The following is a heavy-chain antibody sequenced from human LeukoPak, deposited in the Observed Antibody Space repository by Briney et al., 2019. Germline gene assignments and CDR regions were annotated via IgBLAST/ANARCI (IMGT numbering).Heavy chain of an antibody. V-gene: IGHV4-59*08. Sequence: SETLSLTCTVSGGSISSYYWSWIRQPPGKGLEWIGYIYYSGSTNYNPSLKSRVTISVDTSKNQFSLKLSSVTAADTAVYYCARHLDYGDSPDYWGQGTLVTVSS. CDR3: ARHLDYGDSPDY. CDR2: IYYSGST. D-gene: IGHD4-17*01. CDR1: GGSISSYY. J-gene: IGHJ4*02.